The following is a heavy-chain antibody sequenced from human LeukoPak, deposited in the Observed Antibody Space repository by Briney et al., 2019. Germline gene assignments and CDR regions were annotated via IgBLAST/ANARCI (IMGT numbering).Heavy chain of an antibody. D-gene: IGHD6-13*01. Sequence: GRSLRLSCAASGFTFSSFGMHWVRQAPGKGLEWVALISYDGSNKYYADSMKGRFTISRDNSKSTLYLQMNSLRAEDTAVYYCAKGGRSSWHNDCWGQGSLVTVSS. V-gene: IGHV3-30*18. CDR1: GFTFSSFG. CDR3: AKGGRSSWHNDC. CDR2: ISYDGSNK. J-gene: IGHJ4*02.